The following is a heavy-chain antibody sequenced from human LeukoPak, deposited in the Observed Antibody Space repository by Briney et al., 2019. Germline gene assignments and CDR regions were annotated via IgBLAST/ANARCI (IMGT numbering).Heavy chain of an antibody. CDR1: GFTFSSYW. J-gene: IGHJ3*02. D-gene: IGHD3-10*01. CDR2: IKQDGSEK. CDR3: AGQLLYVLPDAFDI. Sequence: GGSLRLSCAASGFTFSSYWMSWVRQAPGKGLEWVANIKQDGSEKYYVDSVKGRFTISRDNAKNSLYLQMNSLRAEDTAVYYCAGQLLYVLPDAFDIWGQGTMVTVSS. V-gene: IGHV3-7*01.